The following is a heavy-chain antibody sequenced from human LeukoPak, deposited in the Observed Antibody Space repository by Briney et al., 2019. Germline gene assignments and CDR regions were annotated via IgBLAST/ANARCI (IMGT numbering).Heavy chain of an antibody. Sequence: GRSLRLSCAASGFTFSSYGMHWVRQAPGKGLEWVAVIWYDGSNKYYADSVKGRFTISRDNSKNTLYLQMSSLRAEDTAVYYCVKDLGYSGYAFDYWGQGTLVTVSS. CDR2: IWYDGSNK. J-gene: IGHJ4*02. CDR1: GFTFSSYG. CDR3: VKDLGYSGYAFDY. V-gene: IGHV3-33*06. D-gene: IGHD5-12*01.